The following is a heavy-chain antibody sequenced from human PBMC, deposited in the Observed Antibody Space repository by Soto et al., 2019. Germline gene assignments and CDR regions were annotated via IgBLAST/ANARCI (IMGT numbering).Heavy chain of an antibody. D-gene: IGHD3-3*01. CDR2: IYYSGNT. J-gene: IGHJ6*03. CDR3: AGLVYERYMDV. V-gene: IGHV4-39*01. Sequence: QLQLQESGPGLVKPSETLSLTCTLSSGSISSSSYHWGWIRQPPGKGLEWIGTIYYSGNTYYNPSLKSRVTSSVGTSKNQSSLKLSSVTAADTAVYYCAGLVYERYMDVWCKGTTVTVSS. CDR1: SGSISSSSYH.